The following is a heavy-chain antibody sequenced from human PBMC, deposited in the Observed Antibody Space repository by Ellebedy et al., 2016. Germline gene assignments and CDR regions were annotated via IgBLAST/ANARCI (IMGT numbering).Heavy chain of an antibody. Sequence: GESLKISCATSGFSFSNYFMTWVRQAPGKGLEWVANIKQDGSEKYYVDSVKGRFTISRDNAKNSLYLQMDSLRADDTAVYYCARDLVTMALRFYYYGMDVWGQGTTVTVSS. CDR2: IKQDGSEK. D-gene: IGHD3-10*01. CDR3: ARDLVTMALRFYYYGMDV. V-gene: IGHV3-7*01. CDR1: GFSFSNYF. J-gene: IGHJ6*02.